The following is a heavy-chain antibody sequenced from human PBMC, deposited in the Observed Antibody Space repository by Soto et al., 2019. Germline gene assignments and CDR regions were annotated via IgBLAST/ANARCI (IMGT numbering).Heavy chain of an antibody. Sequence: PGESLKISCKGSGYRFSSYWIGWVRQMPGKGLESMGIIYPGDSDTRYSPSFQGQVTISADKSISTAYLQWSSLKASDTAMYYCARHNYESGMYFHHWGQGTLVTVSS. V-gene: IGHV5-51*01. CDR3: ARHNYESGMYFHH. CDR2: IYPGDSDT. J-gene: IGHJ1*01. CDR1: GYRFSSYW. D-gene: IGHD3-10*01.